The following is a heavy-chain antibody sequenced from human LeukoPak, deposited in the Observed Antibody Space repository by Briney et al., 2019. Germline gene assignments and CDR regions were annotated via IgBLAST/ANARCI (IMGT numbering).Heavy chain of an antibody. CDR3: ARDHRVVTPLRPYYYDSSGYYPDY. CDR2: INPSGGST. CDR1: GYTFIKHK. Sequence: ASVKVSCKASGYTFIKHKIHWVRQAPGKGLEWMGIINPSGGSTSYAQKFQGRVTMTRDTSTSTVYMELSSLRSEDTAVYYCARDHRVVTPLRPYYYDSSGYYPDYWGQGTLVTVSS. J-gene: IGHJ4*02. V-gene: IGHV1-46*01. D-gene: IGHD3-22*01.